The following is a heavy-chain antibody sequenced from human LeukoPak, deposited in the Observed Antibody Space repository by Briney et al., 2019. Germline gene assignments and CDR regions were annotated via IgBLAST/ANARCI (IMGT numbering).Heavy chain of an antibody. Sequence: ASVKVSCKASGYTFTSYDINWVRQATGQGLEWMGWMNPNSGNTGCAQKFQGRVTMTRNTSISTAYMELSSLRSEDTAVYYCATYSSSWHDYWGQGTLVTVSS. V-gene: IGHV1-8*01. CDR1: GYTFTSYD. D-gene: IGHD6-13*01. CDR2: MNPNSGNT. CDR3: ATYSSSWHDY. J-gene: IGHJ4*02.